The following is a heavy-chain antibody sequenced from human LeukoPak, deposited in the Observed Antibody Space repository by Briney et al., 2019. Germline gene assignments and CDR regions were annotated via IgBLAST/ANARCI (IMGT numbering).Heavy chain of an antibody. CDR2: IYYSGST. CDR3: AREFRGYYYDSSGTIDY. D-gene: IGHD3-22*01. J-gene: IGHJ4*02. V-gene: IGHV4-39*02. CDR1: GGSISSSSYY. Sequence: SETLSLTCTVCGGSISSSSYYWGWIRQPPGKGLEGIGSIYYSGSTYYNPSLKSRVTISVDTSKNQFSLKLSSVTAADTAVYYCAREFRGYYYDSSGTIDYWGQGTLVTVSS.